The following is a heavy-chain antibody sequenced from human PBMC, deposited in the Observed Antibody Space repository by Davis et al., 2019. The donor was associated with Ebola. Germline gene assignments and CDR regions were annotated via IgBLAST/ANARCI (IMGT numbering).Heavy chain of an antibody. Sequence: GESLKISCAASGFTFSSYSMNWARQAPGKGLEWIAYISSSSSPIYYADSVKGRFTISRDNAKNSLYLQMNSLRDEDTAVYYCARDFGNGWYRSTLDYWGQGTLVTVSS. CDR1: GFTFSSYS. D-gene: IGHD6-19*01. CDR3: ARDFGNGWYRSTLDY. CDR2: ISSSSSPI. V-gene: IGHV3-48*02. J-gene: IGHJ4*02.